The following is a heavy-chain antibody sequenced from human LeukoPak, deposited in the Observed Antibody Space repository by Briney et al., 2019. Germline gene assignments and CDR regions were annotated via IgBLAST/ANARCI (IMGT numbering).Heavy chain of an antibody. V-gene: IGHV4-34*01. Sequence: SETLSLTCAVSGVSFNDYYWSWVRQTPGKGLEWIGEINHSGYTNDSPSLKSRVTISIDTSRKQFSLNLRSVTVADTGIYYCTRMTTGHDYWGQGTLVTVSS. CDR2: INHSGYT. D-gene: IGHD4-17*01. CDR3: TRMTTGHDY. J-gene: IGHJ4*02. CDR1: GVSFNDYY.